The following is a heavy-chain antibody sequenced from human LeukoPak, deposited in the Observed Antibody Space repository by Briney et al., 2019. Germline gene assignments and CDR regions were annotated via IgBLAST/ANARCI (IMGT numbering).Heavy chain of an antibody. CDR2: IYYSGST. Sequence: SETLSLTCTVSGGSISSYYWSWIRQHPGKGLEWIGYIYYSGSTYYNPSLKSRVTISVDTSKNQFSLKLSSVTAADTAVYYCASLRRSGSNRDYYYYYGMDVWGQGTTVTVSS. CDR1: GGSISSYY. V-gene: IGHV4-59*06. D-gene: IGHD3-10*01. J-gene: IGHJ6*02. CDR3: ASLRRSGSNRDYYYYYGMDV.